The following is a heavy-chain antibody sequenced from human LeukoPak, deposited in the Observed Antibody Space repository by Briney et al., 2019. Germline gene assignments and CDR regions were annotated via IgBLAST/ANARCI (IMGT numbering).Heavy chain of an antibody. D-gene: IGHD3-10*01. V-gene: IGHV1-18*01. CDR3: ARATISGVIMHAFDL. J-gene: IGHJ3*01. CDR2: ISTYTGNT. Sequence: ASVKVSCKVSGNTLTDLSMHWVRQAPGQGLEWMGWISTYTGNTDHAQNLQGRVTVTTDTSTSTAYMELRSLRSDDTAVYYCARATISGVIMHAFDLWGQGTMVTVSS. CDR1: GNTLTDLS.